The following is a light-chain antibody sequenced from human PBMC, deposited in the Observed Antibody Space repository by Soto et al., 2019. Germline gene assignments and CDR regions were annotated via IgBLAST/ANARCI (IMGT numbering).Light chain of an antibody. Sequence: DIQMTQSPSSLSASVGDSVTISCRASRNTRNYLNWYQQKPGKAPKLLIYASSSLHGGVPSRFAGSGSGTHFTLTVSGVQPEDFATDFCQQGHSTPYTFGQGP. J-gene: IGKJ2*01. CDR2: ASS. CDR1: RNTRNY. CDR3: QQGHSTPYT. V-gene: IGKV1-39*01.